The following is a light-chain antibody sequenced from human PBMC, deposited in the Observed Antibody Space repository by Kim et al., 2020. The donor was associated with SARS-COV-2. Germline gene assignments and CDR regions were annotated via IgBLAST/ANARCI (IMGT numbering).Light chain of an antibody. Sequence: RVPISFSESSSNIGSNTVNWYQPLPGTAPKLLIYSNNQRPSGVPDRFSGSKSGTSASLAISGLQSEDEADYYCAAWDDSLNGFWVFGRGTQLTVL. J-gene: IGLJ3*02. V-gene: IGLV1-44*01. CDR1: SSNIGSNT. CDR3: AAWDDSLNGFWV. CDR2: SNN.